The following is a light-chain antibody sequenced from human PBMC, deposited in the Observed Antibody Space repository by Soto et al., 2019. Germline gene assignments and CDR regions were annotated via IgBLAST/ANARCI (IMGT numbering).Light chain of an antibody. CDR2: GSF. CDR3: QQFNQWPLT. CDR1: QSVYSN. Sequence: EIVMTQSPATLSVSPGERVTLSCRASQSVYSNLPWYQQKPGQAPRLLIHGSFTRATGIPARFSGSGSGTEFTLTISSLQSEDFAVYYCQQFNQWPLTFGGGTKVEIK. J-gene: IGKJ4*01. V-gene: IGKV3-15*01.